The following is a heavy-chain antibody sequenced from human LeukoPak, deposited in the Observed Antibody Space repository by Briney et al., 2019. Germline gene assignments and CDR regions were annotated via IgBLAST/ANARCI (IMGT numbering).Heavy chain of an antibody. CDR2: INPNSGGT. D-gene: IGHD2-2*01. CDR1: GYTFTGYY. Sequence: ASVKVSCKASGYTFTGYYIHWLRQAPGQGLEWMGWINPNSGGTNYAPKFQGLVTMSSDTSITIAYMELNRLISDDTAVYYCARTKPPCTSCLLLDYWGQGTLVTVSS. V-gene: IGHV1-2*02. J-gene: IGHJ4*02. CDR3: ARTKPPCTSCLLLDY.